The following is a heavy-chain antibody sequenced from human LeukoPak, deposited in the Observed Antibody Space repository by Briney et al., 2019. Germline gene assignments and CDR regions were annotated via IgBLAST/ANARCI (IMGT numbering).Heavy chain of an antibody. CDR3: ARDLIAAAGTQAYYYGTDV. CDR1: GGSIRSYV. CDR2: IYTNGST. D-gene: IGHD6-13*01. Sequence: PSETLSLTCTVSGGSIRSYVWTWIRQPAGKGLEWIGLIYTNGSTNYNPSLKSRVTMSVDMSKNQFSLKLNSVAAEDTAVYYCARDLIAAAGTQAYYYGTDVWGQGTTVTVSS. V-gene: IGHV4-4*07. J-gene: IGHJ6*02.